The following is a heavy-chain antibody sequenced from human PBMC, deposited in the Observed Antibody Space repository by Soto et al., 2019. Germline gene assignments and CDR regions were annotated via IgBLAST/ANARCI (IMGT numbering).Heavy chain of an antibody. Sequence: QVQLVESGGGVVQPGNSLRLSCAASGFAFSRYGMHWVRQAPGRGLEWVAVISYGGTNKYYADSVKGRFTISRDNSNDMWYLQMSSLRAEDTAIYYCASDLDYIYRAWGQGTLVTITS. CDR1: GFAFSRYG. CDR3: ASDLDYIYRA. D-gene: IGHD4-4*01. CDR2: ISYGGTNK. V-gene: IGHV3-30*03. J-gene: IGHJ5*02.